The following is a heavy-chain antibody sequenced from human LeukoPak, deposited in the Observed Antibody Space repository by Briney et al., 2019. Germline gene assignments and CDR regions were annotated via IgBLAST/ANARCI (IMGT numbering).Heavy chain of an antibody. Sequence: SQTLSLTCTVSGGSISSGSYYWSWIRQPAGKGLEWTGRIYTSGSTNYNPSLKSRVTISVDTSKNQFSLKLSSVTAADTAVYYCARVTYYYDDWGQGTLVTVSS. CDR2: IYTSGST. J-gene: IGHJ4*02. CDR1: GGSISSGSYY. CDR3: ARVTYYYDD. V-gene: IGHV4-61*02.